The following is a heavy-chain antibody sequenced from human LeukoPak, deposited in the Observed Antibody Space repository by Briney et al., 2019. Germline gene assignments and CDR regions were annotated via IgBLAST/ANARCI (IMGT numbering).Heavy chain of an antibody. CDR3: ARGDGDYGWFDP. J-gene: IGHJ5*02. D-gene: IGHD4-17*01. CDR2: INHSGST. CDR1: GGSFSGYY. V-gene: IGHV4-34*01. Sequence: SETLSLTCAVYGGSFSGYYWSWIRQPPGKGLEWIGEINHSGSTNYNPSLKSRVTISVDTSKNQFSLKLSSVTAADTAVYYCARGDGDYGWFDPWGQGTLVTVSS.